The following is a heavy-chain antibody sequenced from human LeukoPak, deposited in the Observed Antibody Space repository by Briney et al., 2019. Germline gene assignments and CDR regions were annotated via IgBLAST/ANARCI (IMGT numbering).Heavy chain of an antibody. CDR3: AREAPRAHFDY. CDR1: GYTFTGYY. CDR2: INPNSGGT. Sequence: ASVKVSCKASGYTFTGYYMHWVRQAPGQGLEWMGWINPNSGGTNYAQKFQGRVTMTRDMSTSTVYMELSSLRSEDTAVYYCAREAPRAHFDYWGQGTLVTVSS. V-gene: IGHV1-2*02. J-gene: IGHJ4*02.